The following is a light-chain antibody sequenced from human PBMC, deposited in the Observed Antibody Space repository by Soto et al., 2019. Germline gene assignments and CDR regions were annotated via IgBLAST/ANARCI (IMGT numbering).Light chain of an antibody. J-gene: IGKJ1*01. V-gene: IGKV1-5*03. CDR2: KAS. CDR1: QSISSW. CDR3: QQYNSYPWT. Sequence: DIQMTQSPSTLPASVGDRVTITCRASQSISSWLAWYQQKPGKAPKLLIYKASSLESGVPSRFSGSGSGTESTLTISSLQPDDFATYYCQQYNSYPWTFGQGTKVDIK.